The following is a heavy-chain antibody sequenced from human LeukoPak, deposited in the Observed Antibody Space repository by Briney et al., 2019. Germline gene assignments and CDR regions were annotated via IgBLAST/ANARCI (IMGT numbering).Heavy chain of an antibody. CDR1: GFTFSSYG. V-gene: IGHV3-30*02. Sequence: GGSLRLSCPASGFTFSSYGMHWVRQAPGKGLEWVAFIRYDGSNKYYADSVKGRFTISRDNAKNSLYLQMNSLRAEDTAVYYCAREVVGTYYYDSSGYYRHFDYWGQGTLVTVSS. CDR2: IRYDGSNK. CDR3: AREVVGTYYYDSSGYYRHFDY. J-gene: IGHJ4*02. D-gene: IGHD3-22*01.